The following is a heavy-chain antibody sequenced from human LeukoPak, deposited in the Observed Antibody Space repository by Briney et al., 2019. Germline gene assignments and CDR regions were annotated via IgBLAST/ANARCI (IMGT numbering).Heavy chain of an antibody. CDR2: INPNSGGT. J-gene: IGHJ4*02. D-gene: IGHD6-13*01. CDR3: ARDRSSSWYYFDY. Sequence: ASVKVSCKASGYTFTGYYMHWVRQAPGQGLEWMGWINPNSGGTNYAQKFQGRVTMTRDTSISTAYMELSRLRSDDTAVYYCARDRSSSWYYFDYWGQGTLVTVSS. CDR1: GYTFTGYY. V-gene: IGHV1-2*02.